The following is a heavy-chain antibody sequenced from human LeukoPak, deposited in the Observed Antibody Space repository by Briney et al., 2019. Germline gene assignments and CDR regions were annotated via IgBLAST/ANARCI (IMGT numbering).Heavy chain of an antibody. V-gene: IGHV3-23*01. J-gene: IGHJ4*02. CDR1: GFTFSIYG. D-gene: IGHD3-22*01. CDR3: AKAYDNIGHLLRYSDF. CDR2: ISGGGDTT. Sequence: GGSLRLSCAASGFTFSIYGMNWARQAPGKGLEWGSGISGGGDTTYHRDSVKCHFTISRDSSKNTLYLQMNSLRAEDTAVYSCAKAYDNIGHLLRYSDFWGQGTLVTVSS.